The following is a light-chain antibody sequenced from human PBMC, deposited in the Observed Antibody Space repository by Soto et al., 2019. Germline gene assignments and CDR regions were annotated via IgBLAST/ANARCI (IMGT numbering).Light chain of an antibody. CDR3: QQYGNSPPWT. CDR1: QSVSSNY. V-gene: IGKV3-20*01. CDR2: DAS. J-gene: IGKJ1*01. Sequence: EIVLTQSPGTLSLSPGERATLSCRASQSVSSNYVAWYQQKPGQAPRLLIYDASSRATGIPDRFSGSGSGTDFTLTISRLEPEDFAVYYCQQYGNSPPWTFGQGTKVDI.